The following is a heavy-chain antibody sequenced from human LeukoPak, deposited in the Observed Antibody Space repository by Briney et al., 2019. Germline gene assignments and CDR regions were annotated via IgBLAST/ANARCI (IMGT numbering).Heavy chain of an antibody. Sequence: EASVKVSCKASGYTFTSYDINWVRQATGQGLEWMGWMNPNSGNTGYAQKFQGRVTMTEDTSTDTAYMELSSLRSEDTAVYYCATSERIFGVVITSFDYWGQGTLVTVSS. CDR3: ATSERIFGVVITSFDY. J-gene: IGHJ4*02. CDR1: GYTFTSYD. V-gene: IGHV1-8*01. CDR2: MNPNSGNT. D-gene: IGHD3-3*01.